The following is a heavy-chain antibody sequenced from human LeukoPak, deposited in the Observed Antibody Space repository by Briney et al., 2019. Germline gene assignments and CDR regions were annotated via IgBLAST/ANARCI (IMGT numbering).Heavy chain of an antibody. CDR1: GFTFNSYG. V-gene: IGHV3-7*01. D-gene: IGHD3-22*01. CDR3: ARGDYYYYDSSGYRH. Sequence: GGSLRLSCAASGFTFNSYGMYWVRQAPGKGLEWVANINQDGGEKYYVDSVKGRFTISRDNAKNSLYLQMNSLRAEDTAVYYCARGDYYYYDSSGYRHWGQGTLVTVSS. CDR2: INQDGGEK. J-gene: IGHJ4*02.